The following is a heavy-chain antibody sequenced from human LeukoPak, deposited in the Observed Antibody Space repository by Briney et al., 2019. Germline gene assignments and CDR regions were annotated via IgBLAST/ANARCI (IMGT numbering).Heavy chain of an antibody. Sequence: GGSLRLSCAASGFTFSSYVMHWVRQAPGKGLGWVAVVSYDGSNKNADSVKGRFTISRDNSRNTLYLQMNSLRIEDTAVYYCATQGRGSSGYYFDYWGQGTLVTVSS. J-gene: IGHJ4*02. CDR2: VSYDGSN. V-gene: IGHV3-30*04. D-gene: IGHD3-22*01. CDR1: GFTFSSYV. CDR3: ATQGRGSSGYYFDY.